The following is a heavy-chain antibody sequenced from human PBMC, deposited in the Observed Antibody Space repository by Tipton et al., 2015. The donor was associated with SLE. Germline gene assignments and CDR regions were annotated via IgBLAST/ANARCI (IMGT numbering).Heavy chain of an antibody. J-gene: IGHJ5*02. V-gene: IGHV3-30-3*01. CDR2: ISYDGSNK. D-gene: IGHD6-19*01. CDR1: GFTFSSYA. Sequence: SLRLSCAASGFTFSSYAMHWVRQAPGKGLEWVAVISYDGSNKYYADSVKGRFTISRDNSKNTLYLQMNSLRAEDTAVYYCASVQEMYSSGWYGGAWFDPWGQRTLVTVSS. CDR3: ASVQEMYSSGWYGGAWFDP.